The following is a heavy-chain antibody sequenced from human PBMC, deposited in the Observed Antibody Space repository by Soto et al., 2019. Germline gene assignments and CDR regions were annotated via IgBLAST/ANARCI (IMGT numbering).Heavy chain of an antibody. D-gene: IGHD4-17*01. Sequence: LRLSCAASGFTFSSYAMHWVRQAPGKGLEWVAVISYDGSNKYYADSVKGRFTISRDNSKNTLYLQMNSLRAEDTAVYYCARMHYAFDYWGQGTLVTVSS. V-gene: IGHV3-30-3*01. CDR3: ARMHYAFDY. CDR2: ISYDGSNK. CDR1: GFTFSSYA. J-gene: IGHJ4*02.